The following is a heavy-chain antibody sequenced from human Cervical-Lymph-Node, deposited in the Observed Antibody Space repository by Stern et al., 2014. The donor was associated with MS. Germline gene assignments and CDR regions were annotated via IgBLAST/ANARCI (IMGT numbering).Heavy chain of an antibody. J-gene: IGHJ4*02. CDR1: GYSFTGYA. D-gene: IGHD6-19*01. CDR2: INPGNGHT. Sequence: QVQLVQSGAEVRKPGASVTVSCKASGYSFTGYALHWVRQAPGQRLEWMGGINPGNGHTKYSEKFHGRVSITRDTSVSTVYMELSSLSSEDTAVYYCARSRISVAISSFAYWGQGTLATVSS. CDR3: ARSRISVAISSFAY. V-gene: IGHV1-3*01.